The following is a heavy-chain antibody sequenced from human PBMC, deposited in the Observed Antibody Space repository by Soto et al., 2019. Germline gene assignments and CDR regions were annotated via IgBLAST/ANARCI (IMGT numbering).Heavy chain of an antibody. CDR3: ASDRGFVVRAPPVDY. Sequence: QVQLVQSGAEVKKPGASVKVSCKASGYTFTSYGISWVRQAPGQGLEWMGWISTYNGNTNYAQKLQGRVTMTTDTSTSKAYMELRSLRSDDTAVYYCASDRGFVVRAPPVDYWGQGTLVTVSS. D-gene: IGHD3-10*01. CDR2: ISTYNGNT. CDR1: GYTFTSYG. J-gene: IGHJ4*02. V-gene: IGHV1-18*01.